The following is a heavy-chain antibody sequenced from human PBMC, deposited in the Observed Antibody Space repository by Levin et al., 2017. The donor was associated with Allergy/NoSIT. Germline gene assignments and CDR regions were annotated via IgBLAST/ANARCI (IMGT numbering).Heavy chain of an antibody. J-gene: IGHJ1*01. CDR2: ISGSGGST. CDR3: AKAFTGIAAAGPFFQH. V-gene: IGHV3-23*01. CDR1: GFTFSSYA. D-gene: IGHD6-13*01. Sequence: GESLKISCAASGFTFSSYAMSWVRQAPGKGLEWVSAISGSGGSTYYADSVKGRFTISRDNSKNTLYLQMNSLGAEDTAVYYGAKAFTGIAAAGPFFQHWGQGTLVTVSS.